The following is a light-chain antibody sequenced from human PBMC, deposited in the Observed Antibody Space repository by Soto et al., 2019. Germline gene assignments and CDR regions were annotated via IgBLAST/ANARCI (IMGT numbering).Light chain of an antibody. V-gene: IGKV3-11*01. CDR3: HQRFSWPLP. CDR2: DAS. CDR1: QSVNNY. Sequence: EIVLTQSPATLSLSPGERATLSCRASQSVNNYLAWYQQKPGQTPRLLIYDASKPPTGTPARFTGRGSGTDFTLTISSLEPEDFAVYYCHQRFSWPLPFGRGTKVEI. J-gene: IGKJ4*01.